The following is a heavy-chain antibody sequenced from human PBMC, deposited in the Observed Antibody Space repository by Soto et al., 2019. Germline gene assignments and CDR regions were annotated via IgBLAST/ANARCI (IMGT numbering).Heavy chain of an antibody. CDR1: GFTFSSYA. V-gene: IGHV3-23*01. CDR3: ETKLYDFWSGYYSRYYGMDV. CDR2: ISGSGGST. Sequence: GGSLRLSCAASGFTFSSYAMSWVRQAPGMGLEWVSAISGSGGSTYYADSVKGRFAISRDNSKNTLYLQMNSLRAEDTVVYYCETKLYDFWSGYYSRYYGMDVWGQGTTVTGSS. D-gene: IGHD3-3*01. J-gene: IGHJ6*02.